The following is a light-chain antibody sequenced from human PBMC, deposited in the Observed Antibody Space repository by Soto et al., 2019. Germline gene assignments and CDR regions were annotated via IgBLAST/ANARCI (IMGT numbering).Light chain of an antibody. CDR3: SQDNDLPPKVT. J-gene: IGKJ5*01. CDR1: QSISSN. V-gene: IGKV3-15*01. CDR2: GAS. Sequence: IVMMPSPATQSVSPGEIATLSCRASQSISSNLARYQQKHGQGPRLLLYGASTRATGFPDRFSGSGSGTEFTLTISGLQSDDFAIYFCSQDNDLPPKVTFGQGTRLDLK.